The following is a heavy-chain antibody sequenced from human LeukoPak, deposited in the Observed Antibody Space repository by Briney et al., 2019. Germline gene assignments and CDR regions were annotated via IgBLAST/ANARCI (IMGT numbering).Heavy chain of an antibody. CDR2: MNPNSGDT. CDR3: ASLYGYFDY. CDR1: GGTFSSYA. Sequence: GASVKVSCKASGGTFSSYAISWVRQAPGQGLEWMGWMNPNSGDTFYSQKFQGRVTMTRDTSLSTAYLGLTRLKSDDTAMYYCASLYGYFDYWGQGTLVTVSS. J-gene: IGHJ4*02. V-gene: IGHV1-2*02. D-gene: IGHD3-10*01.